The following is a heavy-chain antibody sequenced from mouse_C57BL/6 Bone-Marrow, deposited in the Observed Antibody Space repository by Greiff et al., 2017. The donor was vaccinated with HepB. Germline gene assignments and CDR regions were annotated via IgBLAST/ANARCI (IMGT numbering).Heavy chain of an antibody. CDR2: INPYNGGT. J-gene: IGHJ2*01. D-gene: IGHD1-1*01. V-gene: IGHV1-19*01. CDR3: ARGVIYYYVSRDY. CDR1: GYTFTDYY. Sequence: VQLQQSGPVLVKPGASVKMSCKASGYTFTDYYMNWVKQSHGKSLEWIGVINPYNGGTSYNQKFKGKATLTVDKSSSTAYMELNSLTSEDSAVYYCARGVIYYYVSRDYWGQGTTLTVSS.